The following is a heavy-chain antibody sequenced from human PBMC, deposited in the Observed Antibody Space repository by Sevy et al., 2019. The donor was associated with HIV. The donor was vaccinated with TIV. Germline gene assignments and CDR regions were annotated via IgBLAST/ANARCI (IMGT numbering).Heavy chain of an antibody. V-gene: IGHV2-5*02. CDR1: GFSLSTSGVG. Sequence: SGPTLVKPTQTLTLTCTFSGFSLSTSGVGVGCIGQPPRKALEWLALIDWDDDTRYSPSLKSRLNITKDTSTNQVVLTMTNMDPVDTATYFCAHRRMVRGVITAPFDYWGQGTLVTVSS. CDR3: AHRRMVRGVITAPFDY. J-gene: IGHJ4*02. CDR2: IDWDDDT. D-gene: IGHD3-10*01.